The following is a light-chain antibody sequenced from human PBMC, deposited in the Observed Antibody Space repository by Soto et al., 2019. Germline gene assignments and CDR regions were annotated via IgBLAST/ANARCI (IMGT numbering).Light chain of an antibody. CDR1: QGISSY. Sequence: DIQLTQSPSFLSASVGDRVTITCRTSQGISSYLAWYQQKPGKAPQLLISAASTLQSGVPSRFSGSGSGTEFTLTSSSLQPEDFATYYCQQLKSYRLSFGGGTKVEI. CDR3: QQLKSYRLS. CDR2: AAS. V-gene: IGKV1-9*01. J-gene: IGKJ4*01.